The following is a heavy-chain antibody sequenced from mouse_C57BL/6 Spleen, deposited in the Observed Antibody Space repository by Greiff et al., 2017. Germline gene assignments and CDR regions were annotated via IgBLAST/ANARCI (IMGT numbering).Heavy chain of an antibody. CDR3: ASRYYSNLYYFDD. J-gene: IGHJ2*01. Sequence: EVQVVESGGGLVQPGGSLRLSCAAPGFTFTDYYMSWVRQPPGTALEWLGFIRNKANGYTTEYSASVKGRFTISRDNSQSILYLQMNALRAEDSATYYCASRYYSNLYYFDDWGQGATLTVST. CDR2: IRNKANGYTT. CDR1: GFTFTDYY. D-gene: IGHD2-5*01. V-gene: IGHV7-3*01.